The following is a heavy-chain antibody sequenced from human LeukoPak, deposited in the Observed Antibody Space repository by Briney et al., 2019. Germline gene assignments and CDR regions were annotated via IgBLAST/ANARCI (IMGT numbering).Heavy chain of an antibody. CDR2: IIPIFGTA. V-gene: IGHV1-69*13. Sequence: ASVTVSCKASGGTFSSYAISWVRQAPGQGLGWMGGIIPIFGTASYAQKFQGRVTITADESTSTAYMELSSLRSEDTAVYYCARAPHYYDSSGYYYYFDYWGQGTLVTVSS. J-gene: IGHJ4*02. D-gene: IGHD3-22*01. CDR3: ARAPHYYDSSGYYYYFDY. CDR1: GGTFSSYA.